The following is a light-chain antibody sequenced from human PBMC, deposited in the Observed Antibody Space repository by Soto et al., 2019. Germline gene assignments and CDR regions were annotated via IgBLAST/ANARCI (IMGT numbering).Light chain of an antibody. CDR3: LQCGDSPLFS. J-gene: IGKJ3*01. V-gene: IGKV3-20*01. CDR2: TTS. Sequence: EIVLTQSPATLSLSPGERATLSCTASQSVTSSCLAWYQRKPGQAPRLLIHTTSTRATDIPDRFSGSGSGTDFTLTISRLQPGEFAVYYCLQCGDSPLFSFGPGTRVD. CDR1: QSVTSSC.